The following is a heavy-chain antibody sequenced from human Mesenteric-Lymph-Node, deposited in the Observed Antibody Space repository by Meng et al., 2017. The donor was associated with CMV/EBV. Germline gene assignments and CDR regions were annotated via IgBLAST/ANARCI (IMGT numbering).Heavy chain of an antibody. CDR2: IGTADDT. D-gene: IGHD1-1*01. CDR3: ARGTTLYSMHV. CDR1: GFRFDDYG. J-gene: IGHJ6*02. Sequence: ESLKISCAVSGFRFDDYGMNWVRRNAGKGLEWVAAIGTADDTHYAGSVRGRFTISRDNAKNSLYLQMNSLIAGDTAVYYCARGTTLYSMHVWGQGTTVTVSS. V-gene: IGHV3-13*01.